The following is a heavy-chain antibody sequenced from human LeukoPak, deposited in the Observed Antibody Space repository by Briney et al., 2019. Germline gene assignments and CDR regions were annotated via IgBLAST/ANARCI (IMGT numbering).Heavy chain of an antibody. CDR1: GLTFSSYS. CDR2: INGGSDAI. CDR3: ARDHNWSFDY. D-gene: IGHD1-20*01. J-gene: IGHJ4*02. Sequence: GGSLRLSCAASGLTFSSYSMNWVRQAPGKGLEWVSYINGGSDAIYYADSVKGRFTISRDNAKTSLYLQMNSLRDEDTAVYYCARDHNWSFDYWGQGTLVTVSS. V-gene: IGHV3-48*02.